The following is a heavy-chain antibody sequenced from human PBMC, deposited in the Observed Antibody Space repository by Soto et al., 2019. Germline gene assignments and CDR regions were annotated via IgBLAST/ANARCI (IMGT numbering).Heavy chain of an antibody. CDR2: INPNSGGT. J-gene: IGHJ6*02. CDR1: GYTFTGYY. D-gene: IGHD3-3*01. Sequence: ASVKVSCKASGYTFTGYYMHWVRRAPGQGLEWMGWINPNSGGTNYAQKFQGWVTMTRDTSISTAYMELSRLRSDDTAVYYCARYAGGYYDFWSGYRIPTYGMDAWGQGTTVTVSS. V-gene: IGHV1-2*04. CDR3: ARYAGGYYDFWSGYRIPTYGMDA.